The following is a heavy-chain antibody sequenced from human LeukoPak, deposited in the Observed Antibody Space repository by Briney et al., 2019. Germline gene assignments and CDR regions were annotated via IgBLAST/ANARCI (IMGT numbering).Heavy chain of an antibody. CDR1: GGTFSSYA. J-gene: IGHJ4*02. Sequence: SVKVSCKASGGTFSSYAISWVRQAPGQGLEWMGGIIPISGTANYAQKFQGRVTITADESTSTAYMELSSLRSEDTAVYYCARDRNGPAMVRGYFDYWGQGTLVTVSS. CDR3: ARDRNGPAMVRGYFDY. CDR2: IIPISGTA. D-gene: IGHD5-18*01. V-gene: IGHV1-69*01.